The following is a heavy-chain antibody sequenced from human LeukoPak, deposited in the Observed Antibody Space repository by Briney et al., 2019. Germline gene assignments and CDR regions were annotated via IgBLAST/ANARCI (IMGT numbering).Heavy chain of an antibody. D-gene: IGHD3-10*01. J-gene: IGHJ4*02. CDR2: TYYRSKWYS. CDR3: ARGDYGSGSYYQVVDY. V-gene: IGHV6-1*01. Sequence: SQTLSLTCAISGDSVSSNIAAWNWIRQSPSRGLEWLGRTYYRSKWYSEYAVSVKSRISIIADTSKNQFSLQLNSVTPEDTAVYYCARGDYGSGSYYQVVDYWGQGTLVTVSS. CDR1: GDSVSSNIAA.